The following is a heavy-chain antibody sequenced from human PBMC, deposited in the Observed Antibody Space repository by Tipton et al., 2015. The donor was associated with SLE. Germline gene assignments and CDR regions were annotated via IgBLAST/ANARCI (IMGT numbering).Heavy chain of an antibody. D-gene: IGHD3-3*01. Sequence: LRLSCTVSVGSISSYYWSWIRQPPGKGLEWIGYIYYSGSTNYNPSLKSRVTISVDTSKNQFSLKLSSVTAADTAVYYCARACLIFGVVHPYCYGMDVWGQGTTVTVSS. CDR1: VGSISSYY. CDR3: ARACLIFGVVHPYCYGMDV. J-gene: IGHJ6*02. CDR2: IYYSGST. V-gene: IGHV4-59*01.